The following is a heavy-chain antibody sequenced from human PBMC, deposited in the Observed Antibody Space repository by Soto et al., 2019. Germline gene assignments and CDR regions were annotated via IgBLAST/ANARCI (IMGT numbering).Heavy chain of an antibody. D-gene: IGHD6-19*01. J-gene: IGHJ4*02. CDR2: IFHSGRT. CDR3: ARANLQSGWTFDH. V-gene: IGHV4-4*02. Sequence: PSETLSLTCSVCGASIISNDWWIWIRQTPGKGLEWIGEIFHSGRTNYSPSFTSRVTISVDTSKSQFSLEMASVTAADTAVYYCARANLQSGWTFDHWGQGSPVTVSS. CDR1: GASIISNDW.